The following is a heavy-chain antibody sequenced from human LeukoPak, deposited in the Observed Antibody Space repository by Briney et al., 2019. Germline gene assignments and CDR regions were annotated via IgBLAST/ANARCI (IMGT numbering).Heavy chain of an antibody. CDR2: ISSSSSYI. CDR3: ARGGFEKQRLPPHY. V-gene: IGHV3-21*01. Sequence: GGSLRLSCAASGFTFSSYSMNWVRQAPGKGLEWVSSISSSSSYIYYADSVKGRFTISRDNAKNSLYLQMNSLRAEDTAVYYCARGGFEKQRLPPHYWGQGTLVTVSS. D-gene: IGHD6-19*01. CDR1: GFTFSSYS. J-gene: IGHJ4*02.